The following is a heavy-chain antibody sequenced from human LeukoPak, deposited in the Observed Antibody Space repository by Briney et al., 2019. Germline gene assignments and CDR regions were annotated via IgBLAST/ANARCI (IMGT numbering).Heavy chain of an antibody. V-gene: IGHV3-74*01. Sequence: PGGSLRLSCAASGFTFGSYWMHWVRQAPGKGLVWVSRINSDGSSTSYADSVKGRFTISRDNAKNTLYLQMNSLRAEDTAVYYCARVISSWADYYYYGMDVWGQGTTVTVSS. CDR2: INSDGSST. D-gene: IGHD6-13*01. CDR1: GFTFGSYW. CDR3: ARVISSWADYYYYGMDV. J-gene: IGHJ6*02.